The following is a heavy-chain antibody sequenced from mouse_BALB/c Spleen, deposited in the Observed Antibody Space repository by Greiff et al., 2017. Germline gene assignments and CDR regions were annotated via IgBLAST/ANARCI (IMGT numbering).Heavy chain of an antibody. CDR2: ISYSGST. CDR1: GYSITSDYA. J-gene: IGHJ1*01. CDR3: ARSDGYYWYFDV. D-gene: IGHD2-3*01. V-gene: IGHV3-2*02. Sequence: EVKLMESGPGLVKPSQSLSLTCTVTGYSITSDYAWNWIRQFPGNKLEWMGYISYSGSTSYNPSLKSRISITRDTSKNQFFLQLNSVTTEDTATYYCARSDGYYWYFDVWGAGTTVTVSS.